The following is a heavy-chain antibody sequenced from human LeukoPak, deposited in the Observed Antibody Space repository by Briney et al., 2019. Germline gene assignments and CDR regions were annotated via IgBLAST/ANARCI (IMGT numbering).Heavy chain of an antibody. CDR1: GFTLSTSA. V-gene: IGHV3-21*01. Sequence: GGSLRLSCAASGFTLSTSAMNWVRQAPGKGLEWVSSINSVSSHIYYADSVRGRFAISRDNAKNSLYLQMSSLRAEDTAVYYCTRDPTYYLRYGYFDYWGQGILVTVSS. CDR3: TRDPTYYLRYGYFDY. J-gene: IGHJ4*02. D-gene: IGHD5/OR15-5a*01. CDR2: INSVSSHI.